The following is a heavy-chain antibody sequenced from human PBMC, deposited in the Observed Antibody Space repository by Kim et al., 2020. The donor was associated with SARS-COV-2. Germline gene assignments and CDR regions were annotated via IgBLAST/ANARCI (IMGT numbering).Heavy chain of an antibody. Sequence: YDNPALKSRVTISVDTAKSQVSQKLSCVTASDTAVYYCARDLGGGSLFGYWGQGTLVTVSS. J-gene: IGHJ4*02. V-gene: IGHV4-30-2*05. CDR3: ARDLGGGSLFGY. D-gene: IGHD2-15*01.